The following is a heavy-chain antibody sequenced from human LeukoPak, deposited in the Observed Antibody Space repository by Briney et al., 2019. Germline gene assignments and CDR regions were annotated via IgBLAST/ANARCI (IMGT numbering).Heavy chain of an antibody. Sequence: SETLSLTSTVSGGSISSSSYYWGWIRQPPGKGLEWIGSIYYSGSTYYNPSLKSRVTISVDTSKNQFSLKLSSVTAADTAVYYCASWVGGIAAAVGAFDIWGQGTMVTVSS. CDR1: GGSISSSSYY. D-gene: IGHD6-13*01. J-gene: IGHJ3*02. V-gene: IGHV4-39*01. CDR2: IYYSGST. CDR3: ASWVGGIAAAVGAFDI.